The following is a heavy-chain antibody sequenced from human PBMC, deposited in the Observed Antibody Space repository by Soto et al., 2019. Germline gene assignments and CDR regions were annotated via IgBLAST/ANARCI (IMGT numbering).Heavy chain of an antibody. CDR3: ARDLGSSGWYGGEGY. D-gene: IGHD6-19*01. CDR2: INPSGGST. CDR1: GYTFTSYY. Sequence: ASVKVSCKASGYTFTSYYMHWVRQAPGQGLEWMGIINPSGGSTSYAQKFQGRVTMTRDTSTSTVYMELSSLRSEDTAVYYCARDLGSSGWYGGEGYWGQGTLVTVSS. V-gene: IGHV1-46*03. J-gene: IGHJ4*02.